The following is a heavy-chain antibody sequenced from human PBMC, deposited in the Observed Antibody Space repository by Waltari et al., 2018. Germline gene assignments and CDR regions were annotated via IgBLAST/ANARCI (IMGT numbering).Heavy chain of an antibody. CDR1: GFTFSSYA. J-gene: IGHJ4*02. CDR2: ISGSGGST. D-gene: IGHD2-15*01. Sequence: EVQLLESGGGLVQPGGSLRLSCAASGFTFSSYAMSWVRQAPGKGLEWGSAISGSGGSTYYADSVKGRFTISRDNSKNTLYLQMNSLRAEDTAVYYCAKDRAYCSGGSCPTPFDYWGQGTLVTVSS. CDR3: AKDRAYCSGGSCPTPFDY. V-gene: IGHV3-23*01.